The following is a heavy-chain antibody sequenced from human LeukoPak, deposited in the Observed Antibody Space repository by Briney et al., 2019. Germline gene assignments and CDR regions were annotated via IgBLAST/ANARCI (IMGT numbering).Heavy chain of an antibody. CDR2: ISGSGRGT. J-gene: IGHJ4*02. D-gene: IGHD2-21*01. Sequence: PGGSLRLSCAASGFTFSDNAMTWVRQIPGKGLEWVSSISGSGRGTYYADSVKGRFAISRDSSKNTLFLQMNRLRPEDAAVYYCAKAPVTTCRGAYCYPFDYWGQGTLVTVSS. CDR1: GFTFSDNA. CDR3: AKAPVTTCRGAYCYPFDY. V-gene: IGHV3-23*01.